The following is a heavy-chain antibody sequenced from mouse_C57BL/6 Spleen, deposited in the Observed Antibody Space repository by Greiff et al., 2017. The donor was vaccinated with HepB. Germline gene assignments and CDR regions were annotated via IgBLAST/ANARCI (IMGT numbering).Heavy chain of an antibody. CDR3: TSYGSSRYAMDY. D-gene: IGHD1-1*01. CDR2: IDPETGGT. CDR1: GYTFTDYE. J-gene: IGHJ4*01. Sequence: VQLQQSGAELVRPGASVTLSCKASGYTFTDYEMHWVKQTPVHGLEWIGAIDPETGGTAYNQKFKGKAILTADKSSSTAYMELRSLTSEDSAVYYCTSYGSSRYAMDYWGQGTSVTVSS. V-gene: IGHV1-15*01.